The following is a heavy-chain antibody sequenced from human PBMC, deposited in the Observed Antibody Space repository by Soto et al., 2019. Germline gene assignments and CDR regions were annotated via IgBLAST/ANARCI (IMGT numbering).Heavy chain of an antibody. D-gene: IGHD2-15*01. Sequence: SLKISCKGSGYSFTSYWIGWVRQMPGKGLGWMGIIYPGDSDTRYSPSFQGQVTISADKSISTAYLQWSSLKASDTAMYYCARTNCSGGSCPFFYYGMDVWGQGTTVNVSS. V-gene: IGHV5-51*01. CDR1: GYSFTSYW. CDR3: ARTNCSGGSCPFFYYGMDV. CDR2: IYPGDSDT. J-gene: IGHJ6*02.